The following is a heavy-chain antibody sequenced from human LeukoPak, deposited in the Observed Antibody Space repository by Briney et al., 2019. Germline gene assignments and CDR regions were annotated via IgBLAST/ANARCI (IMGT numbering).Heavy chain of an antibody. CDR3: AREGGQSGYDLGY. D-gene: IGHD5-12*01. Sequence: GSLRLSCAASGFTFSSYSMNWVRQPPGKGLEWIGSIYYSGSTYYNPSLKSRVTMSVDTSKNQFSLKLSSVTAADTAVYYCAREGGQSGYDLGYWGQGTLVTVSS. V-gene: IGHV4-59*12. J-gene: IGHJ4*02. CDR1: GFTFSSYS. CDR2: IYYSGST.